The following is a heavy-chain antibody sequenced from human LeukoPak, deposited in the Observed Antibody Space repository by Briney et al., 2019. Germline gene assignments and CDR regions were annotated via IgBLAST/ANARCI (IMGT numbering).Heavy chain of an antibody. D-gene: IGHD6-19*01. CDR3: ARLAVAGTGEFDY. V-gene: IGHV1-2*02. CDR1: GYNFTGYY. Sequence: ASVKVSCKASGYNFTGYYMHWVRQAPGQGLEWMGWINPNSGGTNYAKKFQGRVTMTRDTSISTAYMELSRLRSDDTAVYYCARLAVAGTGEFDYWGQGTLVTVSS. CDR2: INPNSGGT. J-gene: IGHJ4*02.